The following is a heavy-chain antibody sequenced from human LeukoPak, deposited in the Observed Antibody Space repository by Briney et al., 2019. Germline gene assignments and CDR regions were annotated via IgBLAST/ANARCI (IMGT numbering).Heavy chain of an antibody. V-gene: IGHV3-53*01. J-gene: IGHJ4*02. Sequence: SGGSLRLSCAASGFTFRNYAMSWVRRAPGKGLEWVSVIYSGGSTDYADSVKGRFAISRDNSKNMLYLQLNSLRAEDTAVYYCARVDYGSGSYFDYWGQGTLVTVSS. CDR3: ARVDYGSGSYFDY. CDR2: IYSGGST. D-gene: IGHD3-10*01. CDR1: GFTFRNYA.